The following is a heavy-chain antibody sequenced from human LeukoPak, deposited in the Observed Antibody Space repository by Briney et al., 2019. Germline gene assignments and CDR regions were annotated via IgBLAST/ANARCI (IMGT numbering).Heavy chain of an antibody. Sequence: ASVKVSCXASGYTFTSYGISWVRQAPGQGLEWMGWISAYNGNTNYARKLQGRVTMTTDTSTSTAYMELRSLRSDDTAVYYCARGGRFLEWLPFDYWGQGTLVTVSS. J-gene: IGHJ4*02. CDR3: ARGGRFLEWLPFDY. D-gene: IGHD3-3*01. V-gene: IGHV1-18*01. CDR1: GYTFTSYG. CDR2: ISAYNGNT.